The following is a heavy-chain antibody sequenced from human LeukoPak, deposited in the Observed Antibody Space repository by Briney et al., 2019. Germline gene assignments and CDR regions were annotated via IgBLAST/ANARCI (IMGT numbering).Heavy chain of an antibody. CDR3: ARDDLDCTGGTCYPDNY. CDR1: GHTFTTYG. CDR2: ISAYNGNT. Sequence: ASVKVSCKTSGHTFTTYGITWVRQAPGQGLEWMGWISAYNGNTNHAENLQDRVTMTTDTSTSTAYMELRNLRSDDTAFYYCARDDLDCTGGTCYPDNYWGQGTLVAVSA. J-gene: IGHJ4*02. V-gene: IGHV1-18*01. D-gene: IGHD2-15*01.